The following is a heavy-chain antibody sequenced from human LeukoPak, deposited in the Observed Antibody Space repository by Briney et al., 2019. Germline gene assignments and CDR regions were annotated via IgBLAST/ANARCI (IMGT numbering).Heavy chain of an antibody. CDR1: GDSVSSTSYY. Sequence: SETLSLTCSVSGDSVSSTSYYWGWIRQPPGKGLEWIASNLYSVKSYYNPSFNSRVTISVDTSNNRLSLRLTSVNAAETAVYYCARLRDARWLLEYWGQGTLVTVSS. D-gene: IGHD4-23*01. V-gene: IGHV4-39*01. CDR2: NLYSVKS. J-gene: IGHJ4*02. CDR3: ARLRDARWLLEY.